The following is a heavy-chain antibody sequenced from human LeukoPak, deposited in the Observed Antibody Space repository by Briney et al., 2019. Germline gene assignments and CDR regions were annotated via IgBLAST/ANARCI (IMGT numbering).Heavy chain of an antibody. V-gene: IGHV3-74*01. CDR3: TRDFGYWLDS. CDR2: INTDGSST. Sequence: PGGSLRLSCAASGFTFSSYWMHWVRQVPGKGLVWVSRINTDGSSTTYADSVKGRFTVSGDNAKNTLYLHMSSLRAEDTAVYYCTRDFGYWLDSWGQGTLVTVSS. CDR1: GFTFSSYW. J-gene: IGHJ5*01. D-gene: IGHD3-10*01.